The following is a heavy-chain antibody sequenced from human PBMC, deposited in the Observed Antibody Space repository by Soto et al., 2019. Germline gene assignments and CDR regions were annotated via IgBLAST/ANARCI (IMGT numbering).Heavy chain of an antibody. CDR2: ISYDGSNK. CDR3: AKLGAPPVDY. V-gene: IGHV3-30*18. Sequence: QVQLVESGGGVVQPGRSLRLSCAASGFTFSSYGMHWVRQAPGKGLEWVAVISYDGSNKYYADSVKGRFTISRDNSKNTLYLQMNSLRAEDTAVYYCAKLGAPPVDYWGQGTLVTVSS. D-gene: IGHD1-26*01. J-gene: IGHJ4*02. CDR1: GFTFSSYG.